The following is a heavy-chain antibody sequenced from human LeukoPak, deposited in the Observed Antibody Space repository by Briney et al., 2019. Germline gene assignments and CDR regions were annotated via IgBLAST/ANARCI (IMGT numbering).Heavy chain of an antibody. CDR1: GFTFSRYW. V-gene: IGHV3-7*05. J-gene: IGHJ4*02. D-gene: IGHD6-13*01. Sequence: GGSLRLSCAASGFTFSRYWMDWVRQAPGKGLEWVAIIKSDGSDKYYVDSVKGRFTVSKDNAKNSLYLQMNNLRAEDTAMYYCARYNSSNWYVVDYWGQGTLVTVSS. CDR3: ARYNSSNWYVVDY. CDR2: IKSDGSDK.